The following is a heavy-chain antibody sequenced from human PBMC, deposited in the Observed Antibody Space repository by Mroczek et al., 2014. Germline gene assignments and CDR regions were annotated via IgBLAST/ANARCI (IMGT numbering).Heavy chain of an antibody. CDR2: IYYSGST. Sequence: QVQLQESGPGLVKPSETLSLTCTVSGGSISSSSYYWGWIRQPPGKGLEWIGSIYYSGSTYYNPSLKSRVTISVDTSKNQFSLKLSSVTAADTAVYYCARQNDYGGSLDYWGQGTLVTVSS. D-gene: IGHD4-17*01. CDR1: GGSISSSSYY. V-gene: IGHV4-39*01. CDR3: ARQNDYGGSLDY. J-gene: IGHJ4*02.